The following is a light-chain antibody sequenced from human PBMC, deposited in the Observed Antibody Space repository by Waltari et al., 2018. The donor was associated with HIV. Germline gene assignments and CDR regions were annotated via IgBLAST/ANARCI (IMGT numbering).Light chain of an antibody. CDR2: GAS. J-gene: IGKJ2*01. CDR3: QQYGNSPYT. CDR1: QSVSRIY. Sequence: EIVLTQSPGTLSLSPGERATLSCRASQSVSRIYLAWYQQKPGQAPRLLIYGASSRATGVPDRFSGSGSGTDFTLTISRLEPEDFAVYYCQQYGNSPYTFGQGTKLEIK. V-gene: IGKV3-20*01.